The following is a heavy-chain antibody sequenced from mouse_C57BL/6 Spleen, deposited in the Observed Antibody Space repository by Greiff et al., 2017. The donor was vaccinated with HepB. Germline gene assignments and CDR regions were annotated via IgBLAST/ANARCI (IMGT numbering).Heavy chain of an antibody. CDR3: ARDPYYYGTFDY. J-gene: IGHJ2*01. V-gene: IGHV5-4*01. CDR2: ISDGGSYT. CDR1: GFTFSSYA. Sequence: EVNVVESGGGLVKPGGSLKLSCAASGFTFSSYAMSWVRQTPEKRLEWVATISDGGSYTYYPDNVKGRFTISRDNAKNNLYLQMSHLKSEDTAMYYCARDPYYYGTFDYWGQGTTLTVSS. D-gene: IGHD1-1*01.